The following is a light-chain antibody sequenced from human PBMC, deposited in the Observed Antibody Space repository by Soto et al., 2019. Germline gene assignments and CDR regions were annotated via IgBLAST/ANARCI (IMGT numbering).Light chain of an antibody. CDR2: DAS. CDR1: QNINNY. J-gene: IGKJ5*01. CDR3: QQYENLPT. Sequence: DIQMTQSPSSLSASWVYIVTITWQASQNINNYLNWYQQKPGRAPKLLIYDASNLEAGVPSRFRGSGSGTDFTFTISRLQPEDIATYYCQQYENLPTFGQGTRLEIK. V-gene: IGKV1-33*01.